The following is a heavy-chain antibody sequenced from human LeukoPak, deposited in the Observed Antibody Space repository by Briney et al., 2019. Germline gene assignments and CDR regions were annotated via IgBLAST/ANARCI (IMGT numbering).Heavy chain of an antibody. V-gene: IGHV3-7*01. Sequence: GGSLRLSCAASGFTFSDYWMNWVRQAPGKGLEWVAIIKQDGSEILYVDSVKGRFTISRDNAKNSLYLQMNSLRAEDTAIYYFVGVAGWSIDYWGQGTLVTVSS. CDR3: VGVAGWSIDY. CDR2: IKQDGSEI. CDR1: GFTFSDYW. J-gene: IGHJ4*02. D-gene: IGHD2-15*01.